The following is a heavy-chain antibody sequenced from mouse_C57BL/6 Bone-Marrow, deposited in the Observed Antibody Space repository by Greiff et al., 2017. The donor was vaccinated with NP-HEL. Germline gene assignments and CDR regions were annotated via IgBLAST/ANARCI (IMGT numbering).Heavy chain of an antibody. V-gene: IGHV1-55*01. D-gene: IGHD3-2*02. Sequence: QVQLQQSGAELVKPGASVKMSCKASGYTFTSYWITWVKQRPGQGLEWIGDIYPGSGSTNYNEKFKSKATLTVDTSSSTAYMQLSSLTSEDSAVYYCAREGEAQATFYAMDYWGQGTSVTVSS. CDR3: AREGEAQATFYAMDY. J-gene: IGHJ4*01. CDR1: GYTFTSYW. CDR2: IYPGSGST.